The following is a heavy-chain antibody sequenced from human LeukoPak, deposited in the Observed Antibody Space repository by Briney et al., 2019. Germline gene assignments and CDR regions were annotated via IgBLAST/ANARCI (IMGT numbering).Heavy chain of an antibody. CDR2: ISGSGGST. Sequence: GGSLRLSCAASGFTFSSYGMSWVRQAPGKGLKWVSGISGSGGSTYYADSVKGRFTISRDNSKNTLYLQMNSLRVEDTAVYYCAKRGYCSSTSCYKDYWGQGTLVTVSS. J-gene: IGHJ4*02. D-gene: IGHD2-2*02. CDR3: AKRGYCSSTSCYKDY. V-gene: IGHV3-23*01. CDR1: GFTFSSYG.